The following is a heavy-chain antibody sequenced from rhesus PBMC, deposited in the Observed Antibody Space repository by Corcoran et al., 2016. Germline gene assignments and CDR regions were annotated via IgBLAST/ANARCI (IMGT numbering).Heavy chain of an antibody. CDR1: GGSIRDSYF. CDR3: WLDQFDV. Sequence: QVQLQESGPGLVKPSETLSLTCAVSGGSIRDSYFWSWVRQPPGKGLEWIGYIYGGGGDTSYKTSLQNRVTISRDTSKHQFSLKLTSVTAADTAVYYCWLDQFDVWGAGVLVTVSS. D-gene: IGHD2-33*01. CDR2: IYGGGGDT. J-gene: IGHJ5-1*01. V-gene: IGHV4-106*01.